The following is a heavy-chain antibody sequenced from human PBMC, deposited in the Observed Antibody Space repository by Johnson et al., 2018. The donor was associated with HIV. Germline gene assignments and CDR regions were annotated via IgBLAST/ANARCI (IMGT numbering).Heavy chain of an antibody. CDR3: AKERMGLAYCGGDCWEDAFDI. J-gene: IGHJ3*02. D-gene: IGHD2-21*01. CDR1: GFDFKSYA. Sequence: VQLVESGGGLVQPGGSLRISCAASGFDFKSYAMTWVRQAPGKGLEWVSSINSDGSSRNYADSVKGRFTISRDNAKNTLYLQMNSLRAEDTAVYYCAKERMGLAYCGGDCWEDAFDIWGLGTMVTVSS. CDR2: INSDGSSR. V-gene: IGHV3-74*01.